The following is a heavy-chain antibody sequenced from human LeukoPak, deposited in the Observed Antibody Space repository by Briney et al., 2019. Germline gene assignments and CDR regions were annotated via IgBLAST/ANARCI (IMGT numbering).Heavy chain of an antibody. CDR1: GFTLSTYE. V-gene: IGHV3-48*03. D-gene: IGHD5-12*01. CDR2: ITTSGSTM. J-gene: IGHJ4*02. Sequence: GGSLRLSCAASGFTLSTYEMNWVRQAPGKGLDWVSYITTSGSTMSYADSVKSRFTISRDNAKNSLYLQMNSLRAEDTAVYYCASIPSGYRGYDSDYWGQGTLVTASS. CDR3: ASIPSGYRGYDSDY.